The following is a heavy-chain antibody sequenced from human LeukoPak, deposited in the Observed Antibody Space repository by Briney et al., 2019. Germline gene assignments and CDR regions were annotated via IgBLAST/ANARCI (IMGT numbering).Heavy chain of an antibody. CDR3: AKDPSGDSFGSYGMDV. CDR2: ISYDGSNK. Sequence: GRSLRLSCATSGFTFSTYGIHWVRQAPGKGLEWVAVISYDGSNKYYAASVKGRFTISRDNSKNTLYLQMNSRRPEDTAVYYCAKDPSGDSFGSYGMDVWGQGTTVTVSS. V-gene: IGHV3-30*18. CDR1: GFTFSTYG. D-gene: IGHD5-18*01. J-gene: IGHJ6*02.